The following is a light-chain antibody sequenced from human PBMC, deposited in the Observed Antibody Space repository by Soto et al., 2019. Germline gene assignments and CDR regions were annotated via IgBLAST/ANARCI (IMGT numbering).Light chain of an antibody. Sequence: DIQMTQSPSSLSASVGDRVTITCQASQDISNFLNWYQQKPGTAPKLLIYDASNLETGVPSRFSGIGSGTDFTFTIRSLQPEDIATYYCQQYDNLPPFTFGPGTKVDIK. CDR2: DAS. V-gene: IGKV1-33*01. CDR3: QQYDNLPPFT. J-gene: IGKJ3*01. CDR1: QDISNF.